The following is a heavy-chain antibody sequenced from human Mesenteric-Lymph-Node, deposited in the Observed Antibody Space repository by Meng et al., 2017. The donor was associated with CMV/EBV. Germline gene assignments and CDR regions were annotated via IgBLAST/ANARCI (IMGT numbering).Heavy chain of an antibody. CDR2: IKSKTDGGAT. J-gene: IGHJ4*02. CDR1: GFTFSNAW. Sequence: GGSLRLSCAASGFTFSNAWMSWVRQAPGKGLEWVGRIKSKTDGGATDHTAPVKGRFTISRDDSENMLYLQMNSLKTEDTGVYYCTTGHPRGAGTTRYWGQGTLVTVSS. CDR3: TTGHPRGAGTTRY. D-gene: IGHD1/OR15-1a*01. V-gene: IGHV3-15*01.